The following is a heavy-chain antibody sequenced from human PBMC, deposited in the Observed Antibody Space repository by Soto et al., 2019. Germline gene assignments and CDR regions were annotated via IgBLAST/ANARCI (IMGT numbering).Heavy chain of an antibody. D-gene: IGHD3-10*01. CDR2: IYSGGST. CDR1: GFTVSSNY. Sequence: GGSLRLSCAASGFTVSSNYMSWVRQAPGKGLEWVSVIYSGGSTYYTDSVKGRFTISRDNSKNTLYLQMNSLRAEDTAVYYCARDMVRGLYPEYFQHWGQGTLVTVSS. J-gene: IGHJ1*01. CDR3: ARDMVRGLYPEYFQH. V-gene: IGHV3-66*01.